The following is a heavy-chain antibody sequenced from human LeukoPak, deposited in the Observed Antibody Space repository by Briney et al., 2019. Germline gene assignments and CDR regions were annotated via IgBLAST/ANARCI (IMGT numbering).Heavy chain of an antibody. CDR2: ISYRGNT. Sequence: PSQSLSLTCPLSGDSISSYYWSWIRQPPRKGLEWIRYISYRGNTNYRPSLKSRVTISVDTSKHQFSLKVSAVTAADTAVYYCARGPHKFDYWGQGSLVTVSS. V-gene: IGHV4-59*01. CDR1: GDSISSYY. J-gene: IGHJ4*02. CDR3: ARGPHKFDY.